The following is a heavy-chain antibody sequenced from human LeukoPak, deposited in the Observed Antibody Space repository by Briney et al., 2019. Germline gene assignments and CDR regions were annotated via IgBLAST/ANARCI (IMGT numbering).Heavy chain of an antibody. CDR3: ATVQQKRVGLSYRYYFDY. CDR1: GYTFTSYD. Sequence: PAASVKVSCKASGYTFTSYDINWVRQATGQGLEWMGWMNPNSGNTGYAQKFQGRVTMTRNTSISTAYMELSSLRSEDTAVYYCATVQQKRVGLSYRYYFDYWGQGTLVTVSS. V-gene: IGHV1-8*01. CDR2: MNPNSGNT. J-gene: IGHJ4*02. D-gene: IGHD1-26*01.